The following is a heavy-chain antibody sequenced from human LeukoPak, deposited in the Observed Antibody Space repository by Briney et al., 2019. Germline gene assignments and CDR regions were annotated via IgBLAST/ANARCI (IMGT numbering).Heavy chain of an antibody. Sequence: GGSLRLSCAASGFTFSTYSMNWVRQPLGKGLEWVSSISSTSNYIYYADSVKGRFTISRDNAKNSLYLQMNSLRAEDTAVYYCAREVFYGSGRRLDYWGQGTLVTVSS. CDR3: AREVFYGSGRRLDY. CDR1: GFTFSTYS. D-gene: IGHD3-10*01. CDR2: ISSTSNYI. J-gene: IGHJ4*02. V-gene: IGHV3-21*01.